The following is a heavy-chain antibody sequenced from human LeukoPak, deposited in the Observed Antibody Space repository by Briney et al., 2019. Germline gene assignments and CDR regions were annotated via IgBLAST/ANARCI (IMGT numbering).Heavy chain of an antibody. Sequence: GGSLRLSCAASGFSFSGYWMRWVRQAPGKGLEWVANISPEGSDKYYKDSVKGRFTVSRDNAKNSLYLQINSLRAEDTAVYYCARDSYWLGGTIGAFDIWGQGTMVTVSS. J-gene: IGHJ3*02. CDR3: ARDSYWLGGTIGAFDI. CDR1: GFSFSGYW. D-gene: IGHD3-10*01. V-gene: IGHV3-7*01. CDR2: ISPEGSDK.